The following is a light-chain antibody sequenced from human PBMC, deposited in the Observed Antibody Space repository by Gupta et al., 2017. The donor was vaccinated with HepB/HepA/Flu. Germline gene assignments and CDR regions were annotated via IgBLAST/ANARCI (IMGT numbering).Light chain of an antibody. CDR1: SHDIGNYNY. V-gene: IGLV2-11*01. CDR3: CSDAGGDIFL. CDR2: DVN. Sequence: QSALTQPRSVSRSPGQSVTLSSTGPSHDIGNYNYVSWSQQNPGKAPKLIIYDVNKRPAGVPGRFSGSKSGNTASLTISGRQEEEEADYYGCSDAGGDIFLFGTGTEVSVL. J-gene: IGLJ1*01.